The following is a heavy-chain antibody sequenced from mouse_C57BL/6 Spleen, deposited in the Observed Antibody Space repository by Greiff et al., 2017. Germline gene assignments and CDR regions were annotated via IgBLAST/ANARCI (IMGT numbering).Heavy chain of an antibody. D-gene: IGHD2-4*01. CDR3: ARNYDGGNFDY. CDR1: GFTFSDYG. V-gene: IGHV5-17*01. CDR2: ISSGSSTI. J-gene: IGHJ2*01. Sequence: EVKLVESGGGLVKPGGSLKLSCAASGFTFSDYGMHWVRQAPEKGLEWVAYISSGSSTIYYADTVKGRFTISRDNAKNTLFLQMTSLRSEDTAMYYCARNYDGGNFDYWGQGTTLTVSS.